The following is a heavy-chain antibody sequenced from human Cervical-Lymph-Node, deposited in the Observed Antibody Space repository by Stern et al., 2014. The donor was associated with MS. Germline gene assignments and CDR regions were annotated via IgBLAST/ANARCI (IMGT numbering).Heavy chain of an antibody. J-gene: IGHJ4*02. CDR3: ARIPGYYDSSGYYNPYYFDY. V-gene: IGHV2-70*01. D-gene: IGHD3-22*01. CDR1: GFSLSTSGMC. CDR2: IDWDDDK. Sequence: QVTLRESGPALVKPTQTLTLTCTFSGFSLSTSGMCVSWIRQPPGKALEWLALIDWDDDKYYSTSLKTRLTISKDTSKNQVVLTMTNMDPVDTATYYCARIPGYYDSSGYYNPYYFDYWGQGTLVTVSS.